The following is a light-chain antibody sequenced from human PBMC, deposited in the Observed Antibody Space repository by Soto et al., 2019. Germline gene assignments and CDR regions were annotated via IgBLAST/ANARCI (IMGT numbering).Light chain of an antibody. J-gene: IGLJ2*01. CDR3: CSSAGSSISVV. Sequence: QSVLTQPPSVSGAPGQRVTISCSGSSSNIGAGYDVHWYQQLPGTAPKLLIYDNNNRPSGVPGRFSGSKSGTSASLAITGLQAEDEADYYCCSSAGSSISVVFGGGTKVTVL. CDR2: DNN. V-gene: IGLV1-40*01. CDR1: SSNIGAGYD.